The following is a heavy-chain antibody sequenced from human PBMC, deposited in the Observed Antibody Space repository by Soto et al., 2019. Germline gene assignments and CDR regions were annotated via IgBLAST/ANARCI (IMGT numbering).Heavy chain of an antibody. V-gene: IGHV4-59*01. CDR3: ASHRRNWFDP. CDR2: IYYSGST. CDR1: GGSISSYY. J-gene: IGHJ5*02. D-gene: IGHD3-22*01. Sequence: SETLSLTCTVSGGSISSYYWSWIRQPPGKGLEWIGYIYYSGSTNYNPSLKSRVTISVDTSKNQFSLKLSSVTAADTAVYYCASHRRNWFDPWGQGTLVTVSS.